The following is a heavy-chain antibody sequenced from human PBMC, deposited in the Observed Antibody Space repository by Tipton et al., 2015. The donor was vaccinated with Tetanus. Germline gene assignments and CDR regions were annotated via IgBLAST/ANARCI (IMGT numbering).Heavy chain of an antibody. V-gene: IGHV4-4*07. D-gene: IGHD2-2*01. CDR2: VSSSGNS. J-gene: IGHJ4*02. Sequence: TLSLTCTVSGGSVSSYYWTWFRQPPGKRLEWIGFVSSSGNSNYSPSLTGRVSMSLDTSKQQFSLSLTSATAADTAVYYCARGWSECSSWSCSPFDSWGQGPLVPVSS. CDR3: ARGWSECSSWSCSPFDS. CDR1: GGSVSSYY.